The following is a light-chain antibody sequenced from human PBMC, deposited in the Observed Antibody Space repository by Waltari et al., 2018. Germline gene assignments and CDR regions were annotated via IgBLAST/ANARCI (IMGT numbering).Light chain of an antibody. CDR1: HSISIW. V-gene: IGKV1-5*03. CDR3: QHYSSYSS. J-gene: IGKJ2*03. CDR2: QTS. Sequence: DIQMTQSPSTLSASVGDRVTITCRASHSISIWLAWYQQKPARAPKLLIYQTSILESGVPSRCSGSAAVTEFTLTISSLQPDDFATYYCQHYSSYSSFGQGTKLEIK.